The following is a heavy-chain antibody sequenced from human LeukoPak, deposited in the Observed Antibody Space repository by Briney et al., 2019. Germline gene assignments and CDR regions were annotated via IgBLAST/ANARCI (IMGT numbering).Heavy chain of an antibody. CDR1: GFTFSSHS. D-gene: IGHD2-8*01. V-gene: IGHV3-21*06. CDR2: ISSSSSFI. Sequence: NPGGTLRLSCAASGFTFSSHSMNWVRQAPGKGLEWVSYISSSSSFIYYADSVKGRFTISRDNAKSSLYLQMNSLRAEDTAVYYCASRACTDGVCSFDYWGQGTLVTVSS. J-gene: IGHJ4*03. CDR3: ASRACTDGVCSFDY.